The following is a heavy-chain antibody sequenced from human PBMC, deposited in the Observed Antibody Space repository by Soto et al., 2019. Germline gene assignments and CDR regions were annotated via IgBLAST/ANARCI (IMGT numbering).Heavy chain of an antibody. V-gene: IGHV4-59*01. CDR2: AYYTGST. Sequence: PSETLSLTCTVSGDSISTFYWGWMRQSPGKELEWIGYAYYTGSTNYNPSLKSRVTISVDRSKNQFSLKLTSANAADTAVYYCARGRTVRNYADDSSDYFYFFDYWGQGTPVTVSS. CDR1: GDSISTFY. CDR3: ARGRTVRNYADDSSDYFYFFDY. D-gene: IGHD3-22*01. J-gene: IGHJ4*02.